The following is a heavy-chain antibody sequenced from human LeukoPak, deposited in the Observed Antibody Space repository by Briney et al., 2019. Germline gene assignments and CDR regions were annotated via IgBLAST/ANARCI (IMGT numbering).Heavy chain of an antibody. J-gene: IGHJ4*02. CDR1: GYTFTGYY. CDR3: ARVCGLLWFGESSRHFDY. Sequence: ASVTVSFKASGYTFTGYYMHWVRQAPGQGLEWMGWINPNSGGTNYAQKLQGRVTMTRDTSISTAYLELSRLRSDDTAVYYCARVCGLLWFGESSRHFDYWGQGTLVTVSS. V-gene: IGHV1-2*02. D-gene: IGHD3-10*01. CDR2: INPNSGGT.